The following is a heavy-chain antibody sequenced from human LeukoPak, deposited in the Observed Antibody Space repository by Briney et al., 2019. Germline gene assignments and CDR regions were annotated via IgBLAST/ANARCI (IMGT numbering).Heavy chain of an antibody. CDR3: ARGPSEQFLGYYMDV. V-gene: IGHV4-59*11. Sequence: SETLSHTCIVSGGSIRSHYWSWIRQPPGKPLEWIGYMYYSGLTNSNPSLKSRVTLSTDKSRNQFSLNLRSLTAADTAVYYCARGPSEQFLGYYMDVWGKGTTVIVSS. D-gene: IGHD7-27*01. CDR1: GGSIRSHY. J-gene: IGHJ6*03. CDR2: MYYSGLT.